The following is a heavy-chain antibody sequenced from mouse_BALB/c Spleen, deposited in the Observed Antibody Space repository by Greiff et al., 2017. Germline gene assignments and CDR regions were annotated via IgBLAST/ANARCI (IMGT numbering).Heavy chain of an antibody. J-gene: IGHJ4*01. Sequence: VQVVESGPGLVAPSQSLSITCTVSGFSLTSYGVSWVRQPPGKGLEWLGVIWGDGSTNYHSALISRLSISKDNSKSQVFFKMNSLQANDTAIYYCARRDYYAMDYWGQGTSVTVSS. CDR3: ARRDYYAMDY. V-gene: IGHV2-3*01. CDR1: GFSLTSYG. CDR2: IWGDGST.